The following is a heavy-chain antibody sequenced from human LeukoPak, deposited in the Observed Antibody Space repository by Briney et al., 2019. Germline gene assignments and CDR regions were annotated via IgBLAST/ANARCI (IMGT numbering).Heavy chain of an antibody. CDR2: IRSKANSYAT. CDR1: GFTFSGSA. Sequence: GGSLRLSRSASGFTFSGSAMHWVRQASGKGLDWVGCIRSKANSYATAYAASVKGRFTISRDDSKNTAYLQMNSLKTEDTAVYYCTRQFGYCSGGSCYSLVYWGQGTLVTVSS. V-gene: IGHV3-73*01. CDR3: TRQFGYCSGGSCYSLVY. D-gene: IGHD2-15*01. J-gene: IGHJ4*02.